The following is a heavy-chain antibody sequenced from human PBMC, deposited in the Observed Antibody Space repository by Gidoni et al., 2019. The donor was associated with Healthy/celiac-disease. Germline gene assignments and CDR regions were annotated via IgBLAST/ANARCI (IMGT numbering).Heavy chain of an antibody. D-gene: IGHD3-22*01. V-gene: IGHV4-31*03. CDR2: IYYSGST. CDR3: ARSITMIVRGFDY. CDR1: GASISSGGYY. Sequence: QVQLQESGPGLVKPSQTLSLTCTVSGASISSGGYYWSWIRQHPGKGLEWIGYIYYSGSTYYNPSLKRRVTISVDTSKNQFSLKLSSVTAADTAVYYCARSITMIVRGFDYWGQGTLVTVSS. J-gene: IGHJ4*02.